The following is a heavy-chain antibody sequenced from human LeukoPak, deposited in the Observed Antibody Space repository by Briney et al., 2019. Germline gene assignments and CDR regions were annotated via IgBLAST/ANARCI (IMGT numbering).Heavy chain of an antibody. D-gene: IGHD1-26*01. J-gene: IGHJ3*02. CDR3: AREGARWEPSFSAFDI. V-gene: IGHV4-59*01. CDR2: IYYSGST. CDR1: GGSISGYY. Sequence: SETLSLTCTVSGGSISGYYWSWIRQPPGKGLEWIGYIYYSGSTSYNPSLKSRVTISVDTSKNQFSLELSSVTAADTAVYYCAREGARWEPSFSAFDIWGQGTMVTVSS.